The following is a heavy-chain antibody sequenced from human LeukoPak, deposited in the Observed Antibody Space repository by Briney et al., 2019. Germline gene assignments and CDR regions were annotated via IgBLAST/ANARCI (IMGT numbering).Heavy chain of an antibody. D-gene: IGHD4-17*01. J-gene: IGHJ4*02. CDR3: TTDRGTVTTYDY. V-gene: IGHV3-15*01. CDR2: IKSKTDGGTT. CDR1: GFTFSNAW. Sequence: PGGSLRLCCAASGFTFSNAWMSWVRQAPGKGLEWVGRIKSKTDGGTTDYAAPVKGRFTISRDDSKNTLYLQMNSLKTEDTAVYYCTTDRGTVTTYDYWGQGTLVTVSS.